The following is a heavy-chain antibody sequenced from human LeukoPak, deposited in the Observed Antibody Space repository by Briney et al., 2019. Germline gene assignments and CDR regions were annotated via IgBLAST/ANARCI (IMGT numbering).Heavy chain of an antibody. CDR2: FDPEDGET. D-gene: IGHD2-2*01. V-gene: IGHV1-24*01. J-gene: IGHJ2*01. Sequence: ASVKVFCKVSGYTLTELSMHWVRQAPGKGLEWMGGFDPEDGETIYAQKFQGRVTMTEDTSTDTAYMELSSLRSEDTAVYYCATAAIVVVPAAHYWYFDLWGRGTLVTVSS. CDR3: ATAAIVVVPAAHYWYFDL. CDR1: GYTLTELS.